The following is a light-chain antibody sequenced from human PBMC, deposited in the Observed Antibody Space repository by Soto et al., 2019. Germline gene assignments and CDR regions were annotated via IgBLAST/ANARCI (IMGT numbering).Light chain of an antibody. CDR2: QTS. V-gene: IGKV3-15*01. CDR1: QSVSSN. CDR3: QHYSGWPPV. Sequence: EIVMTQSPGTLSLSPGERATLSCRASQSVSSNYLAWYQQKPGQAPRLLIYQTSARATGIPGRFSGSGSGTDFTLTISNLQSEDFALYYCQHYSGWPPVFGQGTKVDIK. J-gene: IGKJ2*01.